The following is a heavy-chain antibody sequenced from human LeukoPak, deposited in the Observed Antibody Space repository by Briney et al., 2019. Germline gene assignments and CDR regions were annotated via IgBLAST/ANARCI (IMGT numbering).Heavy chain of an antibody. Sequence: SETLSLTCTVSGGSISSSTYYWGWIRQPPGKGLEWIGSIHYRGSAYYNPSLKSRVTISVDTSKNQFSLRLTSVTAADTAVYYCARGPEWYYFDHWGQGTLVTVSS. D-gene: IGHD3-3*01. V-gene: IGHV4-39*01. CDR3: ARGPEWYYFDH. CDR1: GGSISSSTYY. CDR2: IHYRGSA. J-gene: IGHJ4*02.